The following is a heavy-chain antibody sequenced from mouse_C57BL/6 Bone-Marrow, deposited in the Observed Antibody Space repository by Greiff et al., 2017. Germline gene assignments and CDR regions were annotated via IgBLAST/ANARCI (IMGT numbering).Heavy chain of an antibody. Sequence: VQLQQSGPELVKPGDSVKISCKASGYSFTGYFMNWVMQSHGKSLEWIGRINPYNGDTFYNQKFKGKATLTVDKSSSTAHMELRSLTSEDSAVYYCARRRRPTSNYYGSSSFDYWGQGTTLTVSS. D-gene: IGHD1-1*01. J-gene: IGHJ2*01. CDR1: GYSFTGYF. CDR3: ARRRRPTSNYYGSSSFDY. CDR2: INPYNGDT. V-gene: IGHV1-20*01.